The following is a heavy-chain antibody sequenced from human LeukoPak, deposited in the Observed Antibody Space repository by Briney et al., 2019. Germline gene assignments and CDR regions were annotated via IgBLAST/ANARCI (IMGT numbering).Heavy chain of an antibody. CDR1: GFTFSSYG. CDR3: ARGLNSYYDFWSGYLSYYYYGMDV. D-gene: IGHD3-3*01. V-gene: IGHV3-33*01. CDR2: IWYDGSNK. Sequence: GRSLRLSCAASGFTFSSYGMHWVRQAPGKGLEWVAVIWYDGSNKYYADSVKGRFTISRDNSKNTLYLQMNSLRAEDTAVYYCARGLNSYYDFWSGYLSYYYYGMDVWGQGTTVTVSS. J-gene: IGHJ6*02.